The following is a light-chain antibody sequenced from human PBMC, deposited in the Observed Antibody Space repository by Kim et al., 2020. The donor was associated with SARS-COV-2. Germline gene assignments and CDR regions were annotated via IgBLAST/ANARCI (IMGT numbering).Light chain of an antibody. Sequence: ELTQPPSASGTPGQRVTISCSGSNSNIGSEYVCWFQKVPGTAPKLLIHTNNQRPSGVPDRFSGSKSGTSASLAISGLRSEDEADYYCAVWDDSLSAWVFGGGTQLTVL. CDR2: TNN. V-gene: IGLV1-47*02. J-gene: IGLJ3*02. CDR3: AVWDDSLSAWV. CDR1: NSNIGSEY.